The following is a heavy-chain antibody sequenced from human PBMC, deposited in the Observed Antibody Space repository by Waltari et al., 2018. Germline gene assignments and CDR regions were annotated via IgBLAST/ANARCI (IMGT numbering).Heavy chain of an antibody. D-gene: IGHD3-3*01. V-gene: IGHV1-3*01. CDR2: INAGNGNT. J-gene: IGHJ4*02. CDR3: ARATPFVDY. Sequence: QVQLVQSGAEVKKPGASVKVSCKASGYTFTSYAMHWVRQAPGQRLEWMGWINAGNGNTKYSQKCQGRVTITRDTSASTAYMELSSLRSEDTAVYYCARATPFVDYWGQGTLVTVSS. CDR1: GYTFTSYA.